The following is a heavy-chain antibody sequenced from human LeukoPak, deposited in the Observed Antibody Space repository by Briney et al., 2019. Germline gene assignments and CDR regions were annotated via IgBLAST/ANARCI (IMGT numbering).Heavy chain of an antibody. V-gene: IGHV3-30-3*01. J-gene: IGHJ4*02. CDR3: AKDKTPGYSSSWYDY. CDR2: ISYDGSNK. CDR1: GFTFSSYA. Sequence: GGSLRLSCAASGFTFSSYAMHWVRQTPGKGLEWVAVISYDGSNKYYADSVKGRFTISRDNSKNTLYLQMNSLRAEDTALYYCAKDKTPGYSSSWYDYWGQGTLVTVSS. D-gene: IGHD6-13*01.